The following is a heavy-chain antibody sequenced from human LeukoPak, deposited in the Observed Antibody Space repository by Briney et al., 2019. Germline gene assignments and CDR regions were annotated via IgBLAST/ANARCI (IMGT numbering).Heavy chain of an antibody. CDR3: AKGGKWDVTPFDY. CDR1: GFTFTSYS. Sequence: SLRLSCAASGFTFTSYSMNWVRQAPGKGLEWVSTISGGGGSTYYADSVKGRFTISRDNSKNTLYLQVNSLRAEDTAVYYCAKGGKWDVTPFDYWGQGTLVTVS. V-gene: IGHV3-23*01. J-gene: IGHJ4*02. D-gene: IGHD1-26*01. CDR2: ISGGGGST.